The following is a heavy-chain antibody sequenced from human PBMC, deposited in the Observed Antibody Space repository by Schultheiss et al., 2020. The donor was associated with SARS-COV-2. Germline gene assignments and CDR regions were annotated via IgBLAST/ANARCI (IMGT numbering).Heavy chain of an antibody. Sequence: GSLRLSCKGSGYNFNTYWIAWVRQMPGKGLEWMGIIYPGDSDTRYGPSFQGQVTISADKSISTAYLQWSSLKASDTAMYYCARVRSLPAAIGWFDPWGQGTLVTVSS. V-gene: IGHV5-51*01. CDR3: ARVRSLPAAIGWFDP. CDR2: IYPGDSDT. D-gene: IGHD2-2*01. J-gene: IGHJ5*02. CDR1: GYNFNTYW.